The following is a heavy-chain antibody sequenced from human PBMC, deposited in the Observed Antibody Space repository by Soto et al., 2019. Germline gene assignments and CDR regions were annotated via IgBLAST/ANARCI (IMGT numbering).Heavy chain of an antibody. V-gene: IGHV4-39*01. J-gene: IGHJ6*01. D-gene: IGHD6-13*01. CDR1: RSSISSSSYY. Sequence: SFICTDKRSSISSSSYYWGWIRQPPGKGLEWIVSIYYSGRPYYNPSLKSRVTISVDTSKNQFSLKLSSVTAADTAVYYCARQVTIIAAACLNYYY. CDR3: ARQVTIIAAACLNYYY. CDR2: IYYSGRP.